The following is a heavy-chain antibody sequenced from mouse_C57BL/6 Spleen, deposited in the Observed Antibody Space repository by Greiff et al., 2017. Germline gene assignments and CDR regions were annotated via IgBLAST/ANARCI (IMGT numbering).Heavy chain of an antibody. J-gene: IGHJ4*01. V-gene: IGHV1-15*01. D-gene: IGHD1-1*01. CDR2: IDPETGGT. Sequence: VKLQQSGAELVRPGASVTLSCKASGYTFTDYEMHWVKQTPVHGLEWIGAIDPETGGTAYNQKFKGKAILTADKSSSTAYMELRSLTSEDSAVYYCTRNYYGSSYKAMDYWGQGTSVTVSS. CDR3: TRNYYGSSYKAMDY. CDR1: GYTFTDYE.